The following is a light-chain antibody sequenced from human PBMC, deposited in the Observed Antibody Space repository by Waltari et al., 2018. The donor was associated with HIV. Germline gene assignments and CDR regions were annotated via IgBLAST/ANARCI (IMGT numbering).Light chain of an antibody. CDR1: SSDVGSYNL. CDR3: CSYAGTSPYV. Sequence: QSALTQPASVSGSPGQSITISCTGTSSDVGSYNLVSWYQQHPSKAPKLMIYEGSKRPSGVSNRFSGSKSGNTASLTISGLQAEDEADYYCCSYAGTSPYVFGTGTKVTVL. J-gene: IGLJ1*01. CDR2: EGS. V-gene: IGLV2-23*01.